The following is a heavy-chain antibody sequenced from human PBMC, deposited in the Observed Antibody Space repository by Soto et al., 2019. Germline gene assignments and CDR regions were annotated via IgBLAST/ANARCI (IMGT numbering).Heavy chain of an antibody. CDR2: IYYSGST. CDR1: GGSIRSSSYY. CDR3: ARRVRVAAAAYNGFDP. Sequence: QLQLQESGPGLVKPSETLSLTCTVSGGSIRSSSYYWGWIRQPPGKGLEWIGSIYYSGSTYYNPSLKSRVTISVDTSKNQFSLKLSSVTAADTAVYYCARRVRVAAAAYNGFDPWGQGTLVTVSS. V-gene: IGHV4-39*01. D-gene: IGHD6-13*01. J-gene: IGHJ5*02.